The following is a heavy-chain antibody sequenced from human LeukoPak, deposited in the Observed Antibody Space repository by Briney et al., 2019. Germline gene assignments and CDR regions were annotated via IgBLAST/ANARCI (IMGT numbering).Heavy chain of an antibody. Sequence: ASVKVSCKASGYTFTSYAMHWVRQAPGQRLAWMGWINAGNGNTNYSQKFQGRVIITRDTSESTAYMELSSLRSEDTAVYYCARGKEENLLWFGELSRWGNRGGDWFDPWGQGTLVTVSS. D-gene: IGHD3-10*01. CDR1: GYTFTSYA. V-gene: IGHV1-3*01. J-gene: IGHJ5*02. CDR3: ARGKEENLLWFGELSRWGNRGGDWFDP. CDR2: INAGNGNT.